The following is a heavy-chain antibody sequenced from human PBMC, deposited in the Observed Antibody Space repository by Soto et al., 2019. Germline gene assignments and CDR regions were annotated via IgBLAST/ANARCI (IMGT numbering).Heavy chain of an antibody. V-gene: IGHV3-23*01. J-gene: IGHJ3*02. CDR1: GFTFSSYA. CDR2: ISGSGGST. Sequence: GGSLRLSCAASGFTFSSYAMSWVRQAPGKGLEWVSAISGSGGSTYYADSVKGRFTISRDNSKNTLYLQMNSLRAEDTAVYYCAKDQDYYDSSGRDAFDIWGQGTMVTVSS. CDR3: AKDQDYYDSSGRDAFDI. D-gene: IGHD3-22*01.